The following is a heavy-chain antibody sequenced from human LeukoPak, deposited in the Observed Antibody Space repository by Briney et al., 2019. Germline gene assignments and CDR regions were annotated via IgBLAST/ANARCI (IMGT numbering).Heavy chain of an antibody. J-gene: IGHJ4*02. V-gene: IGHV4-59*01. Sequence: SETLSLTCTVSGGSISSYYWSWIRQPPGKGLEWIGYIYYSGSTNYNPSLKSRVTISVDTSKNQFSLKLSSVTAADTAVYYCAAMRTAATIDYWGQGTLVTVSS. CDR2: IYYSGST. D-gene: IGHD2-15*01. CDR1: GGSISSYY. CDR3: AAMRTAATIDY.